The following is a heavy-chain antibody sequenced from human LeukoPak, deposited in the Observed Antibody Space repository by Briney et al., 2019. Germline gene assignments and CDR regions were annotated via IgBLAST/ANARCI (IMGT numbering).Heavy chain of an antibody. D-gene: IGHD3-10*01. J-gene: IGHJ6*02. CDR3: ATNELGSGSIYYYYGMDV. CDR1: GGTFSSYA. CDR2: IIPILGIA. Sequence: ASVKVSCKASGGTFSSYAISWVRQAPGQGLEWMGRIIPILGIANYAQKFQGRVTITADKSTSTAYMELSSLRSEDTAVYYCATNELGSGSIYYYYGMDVWGQGTTVTVSS. V-gene: IGHV1-69*04.